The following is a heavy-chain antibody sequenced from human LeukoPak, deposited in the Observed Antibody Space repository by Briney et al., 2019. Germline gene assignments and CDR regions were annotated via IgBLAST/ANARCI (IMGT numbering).Heavy chain of an antibody. CDR2: ISSSSSTI. V-gene: IGHV3-48*04. J-gene: IGHJ4*02. D-gene: IGHD3-22*01. Sequence: PWGSLRLSCAASGFTFSSYSMNWVRRAPGKGLEWVSYISSSSSTIYYADSVKGRFTISRDNAKNSLYLQMNSLRAEATAVYYCARGASVVITDFDYWGQGTLVTVSS. CDR3: ARGASVVITDFDY. CDR1: GFTFSSYS.